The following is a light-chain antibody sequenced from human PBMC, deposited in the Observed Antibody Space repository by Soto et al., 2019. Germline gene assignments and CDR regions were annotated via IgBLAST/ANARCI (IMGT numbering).Light chain of an antibody. CDR1: QSVSSSY. Sequence: EIVLTQSPGTLSLSPGDRATLSCRASQSVSSSYFAWYQQKPGQAPRPLIYGASRRATGIPDRFSGSGSGTDFTLTISRLEPEDFAVYYCLQYGSSPYTFGQGTKLEIK. CDR2: GAS. J-gene: IGKJ2*01. CDR3: LQYGSSPYT. V-gene: IGKV3-20*01.